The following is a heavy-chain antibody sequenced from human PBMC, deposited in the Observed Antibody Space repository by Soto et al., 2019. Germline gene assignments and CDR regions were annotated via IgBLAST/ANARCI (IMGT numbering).Heavy chain of an antibody. CDR3: ARDPGYISSWYGRQGGWFDP. Sequence: QVQLVESVGGVVQPGRSLRLSCAASGFTFSSYAMHWVRQAPGKGLEWVAVISYDGSNKYYADSVKGRFTISIDNSKNTPYLQMNSLRAEDTAVYYCARDPGYISSWYGRQGGWFDPWGQGTLVTVSS. V-gene: IGHV3-30-3*01. CDR2: ISYDGSNK. J-gene: IGHJ5*02. CDR1: GFTFSSYA. D-gene: IGHD6-13*01.